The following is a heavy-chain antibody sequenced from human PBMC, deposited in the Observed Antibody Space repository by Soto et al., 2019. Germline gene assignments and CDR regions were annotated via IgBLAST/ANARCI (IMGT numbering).Heavy chain of an antibody. J-gene: IGHJ4*02. V-gene: IGHV1-2*04. CDR2: INPNSGGT. CDR1: GYTFTGYY. D-gene: IGHD3-22*01. CDR3: ARVGDDDSSGPYY. Sequence: GASVKVSCKASGYTFTGYYMHWVRQAPGQGLEWMGWINPNSGGTNYAQKFQGWVTMTRDTSISTAYMELSRLRPDDTAVYYCARVGDDDSSGPYYWGQGTLVTVSS.